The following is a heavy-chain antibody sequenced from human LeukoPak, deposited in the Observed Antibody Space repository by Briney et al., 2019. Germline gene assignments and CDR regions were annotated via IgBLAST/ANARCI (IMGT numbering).Heavy chain of an antibody. CDR2: KKEDGGEK. J-gene: IGHJ4*02. CDR3: ARWAESNDY. V-gene: IGHV3-7*05. Sequence: GGSLRLSCAASGFSFSNLWMSWVRQAPGKGLEGVANKKEDGGEKYYVHSVKGRFTISRDNAKPSLYLQMNSLRAEDTAVYYCARWAESNDYWGQGTLVSVSS. CDR1: GFSFSNLW.